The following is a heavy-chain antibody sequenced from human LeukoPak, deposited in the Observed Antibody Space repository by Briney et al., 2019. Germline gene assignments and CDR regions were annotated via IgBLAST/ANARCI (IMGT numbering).Heavy chain of an antibody. V-gene: IGHV1-2*02. CDR3: ARDRRYSGRTLYYFDY. D-gene: IGHD1-26*01. CDR1: GYTFTGYY. CDR2: INPNSGGT. Sequence: ASVKVSCKASGYTFTGYYMHWVRQAPGQGLEWMGWINPNSGGTNYAQKFQGRVTMTRDTSISTAYMELSRLRSDDTAVYYCARDRRYSGRTLYYFDYWGQGTLVTVSS. J-gene: IGHJ4*02.